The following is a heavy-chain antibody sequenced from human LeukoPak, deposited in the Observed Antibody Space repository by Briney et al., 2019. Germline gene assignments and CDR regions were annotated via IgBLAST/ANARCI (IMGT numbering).Heavy chain of an antibody. CDR1: GGSISSYY. CDR3: ARAVAGSFDY. Sequence: SETLSLTCTVSGGSISSYYWSWIRQPPGKGLEWIGYIYYSGSTDYNPSLKSRVTISVDMSKNQFSLMLSSVTAADTAVYYCARAVAGSFDYWGQGTLVTVSS. CDR2: IYYSGST. V-gene: IGHV4-59*08. J-gene: IGHJ4*02. D-gene: IGHD6-19*01.